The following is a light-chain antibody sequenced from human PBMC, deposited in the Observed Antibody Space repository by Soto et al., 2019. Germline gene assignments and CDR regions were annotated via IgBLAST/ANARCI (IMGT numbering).Light chain of an antibody. CDR1: RYIRSD. CDR3: QQYGSSRT. Sequence: IQMTQSPSSLSASVGDRVTITCRASRYIRSDLSWYQQRPGQAPKVLIYVASNLQSGVPSRFSGSGYGTDFTLTISSLQPEDFAVYYCQQYGSSRTFGQGTKVDIK. J-gene: IGKJ1*01. V-gene: IGKV1-6*01. CDR2: VAS.